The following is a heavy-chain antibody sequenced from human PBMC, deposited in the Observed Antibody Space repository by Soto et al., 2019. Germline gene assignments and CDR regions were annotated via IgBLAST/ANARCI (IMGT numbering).Heavy chain of an antibody. D-gene: IGHD3-3*01. CDR3: ARVGITILGVVMPGFDY. J-gene: IGHJ4*02. CDR1: GFTFSSYS. CDR2: ISSSSSTI. Sequence: EVQLVESGGGLVQPGGSLRLSCAASGFTFSSYSMNWVRQAPGKGLEWVSYISSSSSTIYYADSVKGRFTISRDNAKNSLYLQMNSLRDEDTAVYYCARVGITILGVVMPGFDYWGQGTLVTVSS. V-gene: IGHV3-48*02.